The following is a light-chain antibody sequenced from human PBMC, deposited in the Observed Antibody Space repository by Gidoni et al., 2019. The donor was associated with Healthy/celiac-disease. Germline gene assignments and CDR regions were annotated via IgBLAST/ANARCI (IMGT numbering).Light chain of an antibody. CDR2: GNS. J-gene: IGLJ2*01. V-gene: IGLV1-40*01. CDR3: QSYDSSLSGVV. CDR1: RSNIGAGYD. Sequence: QSVLTQPPSVSGAPGQRVTISCTGSRSNIGAGYDVHWYQQLPGTAPKLLIYGNSNRPSGVPDRFSRSKSGTSASLAITGLQAEDEADYYCQSYDSSLSGVVFGGGTKLTVL.